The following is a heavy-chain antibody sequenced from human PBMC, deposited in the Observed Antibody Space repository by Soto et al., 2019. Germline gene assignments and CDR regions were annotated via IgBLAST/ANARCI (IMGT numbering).Heavy chain of an antibody. CDR3: ASSRRNYDILTGYYIDYYYGMDV. V-gene: IGHV4-4*02. Sequence: SETLSLTCAVSGGSISSSNWWSWVRQPPGKGLEWIGEIYHSGSTNYNPSLKSRVTISVDKSKNQFSLKLSSVTAADTAVYYCASSRRNYDILTGYYIDYYYGMDVWGQGTTVTVS. D-gene: IGHD3-9*01. CDR1: GGSISSSNW. J-gene: IGHJ6*02. CDR2: IYHSGST.